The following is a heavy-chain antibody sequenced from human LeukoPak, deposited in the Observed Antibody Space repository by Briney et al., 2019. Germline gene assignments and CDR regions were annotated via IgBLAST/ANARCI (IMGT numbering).Heavy chain of an antibody. CDR3: ARARYSSSWYSNNWFDP. V-gene: IGHV4-4*02. CDR2: IYHSGST. J-gene: IGHJ5*02. Sequence: SETLSLTCAVSGGSISSSNWWSWVRQPPGKGLEWIGEIYHSGSTNYNPSLKSRVTISVDKSKNQFSLKLSSVTAADTAVYYCARARYSSSWYSNNWFDPWGQGTLVTVSS. D-gene: IGHD6-13*01. CDR1: GGSISSSNW.